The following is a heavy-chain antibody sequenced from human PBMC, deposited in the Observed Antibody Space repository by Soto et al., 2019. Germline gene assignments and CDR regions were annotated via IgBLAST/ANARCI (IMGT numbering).Heavy chain of an antibody. CDR3: AKSRSFGDYGDYYYDGMDV. D-gene: IGHD4-17*01. J-gene: IGHJ6*02. CDR1: GFTFDDYA. V-gene: IGHV3-9*01. CDR2: ISWISGSI. Sequence: GGSLRLSCAASGFTFDDYAMHWVRQAPGKGLEWVSGISWISGSIGYADSVTGRLTISRDNAKNSLYQQMNSLRAEDTALYYCAKSRSFGDYGDYYYDGMDVWGQGTTVTVSS.